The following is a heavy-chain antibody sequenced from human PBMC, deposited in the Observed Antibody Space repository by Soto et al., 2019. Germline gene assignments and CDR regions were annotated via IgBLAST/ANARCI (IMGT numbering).Heavy chain of an antibody. V-gene: IGHV3-23*01. J-gene: IGHJ6*02. D-gene: IGHD1-26*01. CDR3: AKMSGRIVGAPDV. Sequence: GGSLRLSCAASGFTFSSYAMSWVRQAPGKGLEWVSAISGSGGSTYYADPVKGRFTISRDNSKNTLYLQMNSLRAEDTAVYYCAKMSGRIVGAPDVWGQGTTVTVSS. CDR1: GFTFSSYA. CDR2: ISGSGGST.